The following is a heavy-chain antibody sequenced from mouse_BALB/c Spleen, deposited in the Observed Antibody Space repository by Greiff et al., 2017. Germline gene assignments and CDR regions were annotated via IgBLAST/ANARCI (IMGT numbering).Heavy chain of an antibody. CDR1: GYTFTSYW. J-gene: IGHJ1*01. CDR2: INPSTGYT. CDR3: ARGGVYYYGSRDFDV. Sequence: QVQLKESAAELARPGASVKMSCKASGYTFTSYWMHWVKQRPGQGLEWIGYINPSTGYTEYNQKFKDKATLTADKSSSTAYMQLSSLTSEDSAVYYCARGGVYYYGSRDFDVWGAGTTVTVSS. D-gene: IGHD1-1*01. V-gene: IGHV1-4*02.